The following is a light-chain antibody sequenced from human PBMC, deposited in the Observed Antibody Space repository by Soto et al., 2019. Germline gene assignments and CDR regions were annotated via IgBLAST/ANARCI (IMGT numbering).Light chain of an antibody. CDR2: DTS. Sequence: EIVLTQSPGTLSLSSGERATLSCRASQSISDGYLAWYQQKPGQAPSLLIYDTSTRATGIPDRFSGSGSGTDFALTINRVEPEDCAIYFCQQYGSSPGTFGHGTKVDNK. CDR3: QQYGSSPGT. CDR1: QSISDGY. J-gene: IGKJ1*01. V-gene: IGKV3-20*01.